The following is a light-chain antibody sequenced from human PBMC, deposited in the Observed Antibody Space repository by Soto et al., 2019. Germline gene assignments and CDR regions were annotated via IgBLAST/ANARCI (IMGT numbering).Light chain of an antibody. CDR3: QQRSKCPPD. CDR1: QNVDSNY. Sequence: EIVLTHSPGTLSLSPWEIATLSCWASQNVDSNYLAWYQQKPGQAPRIIIFGASGRATGIPDRFSGSGSGTDFTLTINRVEPEDFAVYYCQQRSKCPPDFGQGTRLEIK. J-gene: IGKJ5*01. CDR2: GAS. V-gene: IGKV3D-20*02.